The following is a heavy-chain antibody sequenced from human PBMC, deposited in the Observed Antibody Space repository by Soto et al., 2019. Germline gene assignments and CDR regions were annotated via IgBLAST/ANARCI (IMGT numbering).Heavy chain of an antibody. CDR2: ISTGGGAV. Sequence: EVQLVESGGGLVQPGGSLRLSCAASGFTFSSYSMNWVRQAPGKGREWISYISTGGGAVYYADSVKGRFTISRDNAKNSLYLQMNSLRAEDTAVYFCARYYYGSGSAKHFDYWGQGTLVTVSS. V-gene: IGHV3-48*01. D-gene: IGHD3-10*01. J-gene: IGHJ4*02. CDR3: ARYYYGSGSAKHFDY. CDR1: GFTFSSYS.